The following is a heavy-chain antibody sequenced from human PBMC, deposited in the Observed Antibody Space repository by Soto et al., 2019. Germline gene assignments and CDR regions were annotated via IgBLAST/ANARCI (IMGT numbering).Heavy chain of an antibody. CDR1: EFTFSDHA. D-gene: IGHD2-15*01. V-gene: IGHV3-30-3*01. Sequence: QVQLVESGGGVVQPGRSLRLSCAASEFTFSDHAMHWVRQAPGKGLEWVALLSFDGSHSYYADSLRGRFTISRDNSMNTLFLQMNSLRAEDTAAYYCARDPGKGYCSGGSCYAPDFWGQGTLVTVSS. CDR2: LSFDGSHS. CDR3: ARDPGKGYCSGGSCYAPDF. J-gene: IGHJ4*02.